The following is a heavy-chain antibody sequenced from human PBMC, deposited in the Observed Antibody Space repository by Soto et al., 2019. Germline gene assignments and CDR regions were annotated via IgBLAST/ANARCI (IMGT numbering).Heavy chain of an antibody. J-gene: IGHJ4*02. CDR3: ARVGSSGWSPDY. Sequence: QVQLQESGPGLVKPSDTLSLTCTVSGGSISGHYWIWIRQPPGEGMEWIGYIFYSGSTTYNNNPSRKSRVTISVDTSKNQFSLRLSSVTAADTAVYYCARVGSSGWSPDYWGQGTLVTVSS. CDR2: IFYSGSTTY. V-gene: IGHV4-59*11. CDR1: GGSISGHY. D-gene: IGHD6-19*01.